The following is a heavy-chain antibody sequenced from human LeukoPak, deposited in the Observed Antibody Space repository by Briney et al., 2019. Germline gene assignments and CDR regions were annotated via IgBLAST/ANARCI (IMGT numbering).Heavy chain of an antibody. D-gene: IGHD3-10*01. J-gene: IGHJ4*02. CDR2: IHTSGST. Sequence: PSETLSLTCTVSGVSISSYYWSWIRQPAGKGLEWIGRIHTSGSTNYNPSLKSRVSISVDTSKNQFSLKLSSVTAADAAVYYCARDTYYYGSGSYRLDYWGQGTLVTVSS. CDR3: ARDTYYYGSGSYRLDY. V-gene: IGHV4-4*07. CDR1: GVSISSYY.